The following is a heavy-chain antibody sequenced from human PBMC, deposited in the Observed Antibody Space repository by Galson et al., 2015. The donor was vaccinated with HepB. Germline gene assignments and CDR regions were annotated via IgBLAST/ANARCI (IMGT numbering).Heavy chain of an antibody. V-gene: IGHV3-15*01. CDR2: IKSKTDGGTT. J-gene: IGHJ3*02. CDR1: GFTFSNAW. Sequence: SLRLSCAASGFTFSNAWMSWVRQAPGKGLEWVGRIKSKTDGGTTDYAAPVKGIFTISRDDSKNTLYLQMNSLKTEDTAVYYCTTDRIAMDAFDIWGQGTMVTVSS. D-gene: IGHD6-13*01. CDR3: TTDRIAMDAFDI.